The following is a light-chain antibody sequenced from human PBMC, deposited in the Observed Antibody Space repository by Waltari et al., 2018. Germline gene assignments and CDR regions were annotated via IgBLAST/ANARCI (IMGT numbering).Light chain of an antibody. CDR3: SSYRTTNTWV. J-gene: IGLJ3*02. CDR1: SSDVGGYNY. Sequence: QSALTQPASVSGSPGQSITIFCTGTSSDVGGYNYVSCYQQRPGKAPKLIIYEVNNRPSGVSNRLSGSKSGHTASLTISGLQPEDEADYYCSSYRTTNTWVFGGGTKLTVL. V-gene: IGLV2-14*01. CDR2: EVN.